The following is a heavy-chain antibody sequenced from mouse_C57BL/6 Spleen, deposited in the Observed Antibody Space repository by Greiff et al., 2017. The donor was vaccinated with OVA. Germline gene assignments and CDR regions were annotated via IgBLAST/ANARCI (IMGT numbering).Heavy chain of an antibody. CDR1: GYTFTGYW. Sequence: QVQLQQSGAELMKPGASVKLSCKATGYTFTGYWIEWVKQRPGHGLEWIGEILPGSGSTNYNEKFKSKATLTVDKSSSTAYMQLSSLTSEDSAVYYCARSSLYGSTPYYAMDYWGQGTSVTVSS. J-gene: IGHJ4*01. D-gene: IGHD1-1*01. CDR3: ARSSLYGSTPYYAMDY. CDR2: ILPGSGST. V-gene: IGHV1-9*01.